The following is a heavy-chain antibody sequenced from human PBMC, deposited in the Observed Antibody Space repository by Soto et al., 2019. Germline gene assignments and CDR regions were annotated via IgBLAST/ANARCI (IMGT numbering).Heavy chain of an antibody. CDR1: GFTFSSYA. J-gene: IGHJ4*02. CDR2: ISYDGSNK. D-gene: IGHD2-2*01. V-gene: IGHV3-30-3*01. Sequence: VQLVESGGGLVQPGGSLRLSCAASGFTFSSYAMHWVRQAPGKGLEWVAVISYDGSNKYYADSVKGRFTISRDNSKNTLYLQMNSLRAEDTAVYYCARDPTVPPFDYWGQGTLVTVSS. CDR3: ARDPTVPPFDY.